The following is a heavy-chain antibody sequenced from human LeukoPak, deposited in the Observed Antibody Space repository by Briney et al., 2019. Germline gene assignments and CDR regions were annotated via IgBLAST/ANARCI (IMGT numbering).Heavy chain of an antibody. D-gene: IGHD5-24*01. CDR1: GGSISSYY. Sequence: SETLSLTCTVSGGSISSYYWNWIRQPPGKGLEWIGYIYYSGSTNYNPSLKSRVTISVDTSKNQFSLKLSSVTAADTAVYYCARVEMATIWAFDYWGQGTLVTVSS. CDR2: IYYSGST. J-gene: IGHJ4*02. V-gene: IGHV4-59*08. CDR3: ARVEMATIWAFDY.